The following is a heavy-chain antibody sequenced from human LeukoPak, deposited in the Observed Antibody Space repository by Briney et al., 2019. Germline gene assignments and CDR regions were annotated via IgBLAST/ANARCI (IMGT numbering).Heavy chain of an antibody. CDR2: IYYSGST. Sequence: KPSETLSLTCTVSGGSINSSTYYWGWIRQPPGKGLEWIGAIYYSGSTYCNPSLKSRVTISIDTSKNQFFLKLSSVTAADTAVCYCARHPHGTWQQLVHPDYWGQGTLVTVSS. D-gene: IGHD6-13*01. CDR1: GGSINSSTYY. J-gene: IGHJ4*02. CDR3: ARHPHGTWQQLVHPDY. V-gene: IGHV4-39*01.